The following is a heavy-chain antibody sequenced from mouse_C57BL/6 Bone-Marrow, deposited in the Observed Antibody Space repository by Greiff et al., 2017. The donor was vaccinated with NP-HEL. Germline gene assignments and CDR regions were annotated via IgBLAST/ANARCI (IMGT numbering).Heavy chain of an antibody. CDR2: IDPSDSET. CDR3: ATPVDYDYDVYAMDY. CDR1: GYTFTSYW. D-gene: IGHD2-4*01. Sequence: QVQLQQPGAELVRPGSSVKLSCKASGYTFTSYWMHWVKQRPIQGLEWIGNIDPSDSETHYNQKFKDKATLTVDKSSSTAYMQLSSLTSEDSAVYYCATPVDYDYDVYAMDYWGQGTSVTVSS. J-gene: IGHJ4*01. V-gene: IGHV1-52*01.